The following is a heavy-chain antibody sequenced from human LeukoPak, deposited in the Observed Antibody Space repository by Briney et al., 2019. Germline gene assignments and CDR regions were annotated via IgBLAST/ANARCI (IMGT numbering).Heavy chain of an antibody. Sequence: SQTLSLTCTVSGGSISSGAYYWSWIRQPRGRGLEWIGYIYHSGGTYYNPSLKSRVTISVDRSKNQFSLKVSSVTAADTAVYYCARDAYQWLADAFDIWGQGIMVTVSS. J-gene: IGHJ3*02. CDR3: ARDAYQWLADAFDI. D-gene: IGHD6-19*01. CDR1: GGSISSGAYY. V-gene: IGHV4-30-2*01. CDR2: IYHSGGT.